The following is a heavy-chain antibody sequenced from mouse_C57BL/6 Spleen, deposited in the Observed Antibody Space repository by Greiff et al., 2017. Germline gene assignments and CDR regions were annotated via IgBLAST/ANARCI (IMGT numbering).Heavy chain of an antibody. V-gene: IGHV1-15*01. J-gene: IGHJ2*01. D-gene: IGHD3-3*01. CDR1: GYTFTDYE. CDR2: IDPETGGT. CDR3: TREGHY. Sequence: QVQLQQSGAELVRPGASVTLSCKASGYTFTDYEMHWVKQTPVHGLEWIGAIDPETGGTAYNQKFKGKAILTADKSSSTAYMELRSRTSEDSAVYYCTREGHYWGQGTTLTVSS.